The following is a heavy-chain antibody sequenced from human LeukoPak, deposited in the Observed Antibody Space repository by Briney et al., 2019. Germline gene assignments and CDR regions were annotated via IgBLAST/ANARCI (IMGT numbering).Heavy chain of an antibody. J-gene: IGHJ4*02. CDR2: ISSSSSYI. CDR3: ARSGGCSSTSSSPNFDY. CDR1: GFTFSSYR. V-gene: IGHV3-21*01. D-gene: IGHD2-2*01. Sequence: GGSLRLSCAASGFTFSSYRMNWVRQAPGKGLEWVSSISSSSSYIYYADSVKGRSTISRDNAKNSLYLQMNSLRAEDTAVYYCARSGGCSSTSSSPNFDYWGQGTLVTVSS.